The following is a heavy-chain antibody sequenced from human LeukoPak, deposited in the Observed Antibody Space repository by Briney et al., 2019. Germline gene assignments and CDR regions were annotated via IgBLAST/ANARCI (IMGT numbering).Heavy chain of an antibody. J-gene: IGHJ6*03. V-gene: IGHV3-33*01. CDR3: ARGGATAGYYYYYYMDV. D-gene: IGHD6-13*01. CDR2: IWYDGSNK. CDR1: GFIFSSYG. Sequence: PGRSLRLSCAASGFIFSSYGMHWVRQAPGKGLEWVAVIWYDGSNKYYADSVKGRFTISRDNSKNTLYLQMNSQRAEDTAVYYCARGGATAGYYYYYYMDVWGKGTTVTVSS.